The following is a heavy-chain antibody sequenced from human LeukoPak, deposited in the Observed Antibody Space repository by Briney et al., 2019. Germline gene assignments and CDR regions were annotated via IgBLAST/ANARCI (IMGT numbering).Heavy chain of an antibody. J-gene: IGHJ4*02. CDR2: IYDTGTT. Sequence: SETLSLTCSVSGGSINDYYWSWLRQSPGKGLEWIGYIYDTGTTNYNPSLSSRVTISVDTSRNQFSLKLNSLTAADTAVYYCAREVGSQYYGSGSYSAAHFDHWGQGTLVTVSS. D-gene: IGHD3-10*01. CDR3: AREVGSQYYGSGSYSAAHFDH. CDR1: GGSINDYY. V-gene: IGHV4-59*01.